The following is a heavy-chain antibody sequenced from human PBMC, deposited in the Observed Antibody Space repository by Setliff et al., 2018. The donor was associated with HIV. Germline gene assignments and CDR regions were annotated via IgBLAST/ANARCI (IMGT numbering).Heavy chain of an antibody. D-gene: IGHD2-21*02. J-gene: IGHJ5*02. CDR3: ARHDCGGDCSINWFDP. Sequence: PSETLSLTCTVSGGSINTYYWSWIRQPAGKGLEWIGRFYTSGSTNYNPSLKSRVTISVDTSKNQFSLKLSSVTAADTAVYYCARHDCGGDCSINWFDPWGQGTLVTVSS. V-gene: IGHV4-4*07. CDR1: GGSINTYY. CDR2: FYTSGST.